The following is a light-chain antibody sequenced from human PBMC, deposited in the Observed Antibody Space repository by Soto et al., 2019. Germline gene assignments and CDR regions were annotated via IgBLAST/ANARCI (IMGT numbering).Light chain of an antibody. J-gene: IGKJ4*01. CDR3: QQYNSYSPT. CDR1: QSISSW. V-gene: IGKV1-5*01. CDR2: DAS. Sequence: DIQMTQSPSTLSASVGDRVTITCRASQSISSWLAWYQQKPGKAPKLLIYDASSLKSGVPLRFSGSGSGTEFTLTISRLQPDDFATYYCQQYNSYSPTFGGGTKVDIK.